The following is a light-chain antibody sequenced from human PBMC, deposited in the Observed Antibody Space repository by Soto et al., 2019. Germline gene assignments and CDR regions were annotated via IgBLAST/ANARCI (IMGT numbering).Light chain of an antibody. J-gene: IGKJ1*01. Sequence: EFVLTQSPGTLSLSPGERATLSCRASQSVNSSYLAWYQQKNGQAPRLLIYGASSRATGIPDRFSGSGSGTDFTLIISRLEPEDFAVYYCQHYGSSTWTFGQGTKVDIK. V-gene: IGKV3-20*01. CDR2: GAS. CDR3: QHYGSSTWT. CDR1: QSVNSSY.